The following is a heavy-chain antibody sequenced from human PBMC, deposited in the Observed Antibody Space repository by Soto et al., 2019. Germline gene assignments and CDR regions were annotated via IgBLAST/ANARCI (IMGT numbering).Heavy chain of an antibody. CDR3: ARWDGDTSRDIYCYGMDV. D-gene: IGHD5-18*01. V-gene: IGHV1-46*01. Sequence: QVLLVQSGAEVKKPGASVRVSCKASGYTFTSHYIHWVRQAPGQGLEWLGMSNSRSGGTIYAQQFEGSVTVTRDTATSTVYLELSSLASEDTDIYYCARWDGDTSRDIYCYGMDVWGQGTTVTVSS. J-gene: IGHJ6*02. CDR1: GYTFTSHY. CDR2: SNSRSGGT.